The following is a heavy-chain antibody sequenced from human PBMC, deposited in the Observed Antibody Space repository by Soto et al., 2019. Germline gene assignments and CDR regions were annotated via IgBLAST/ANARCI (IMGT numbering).Heavy chain of an antibody. CDR1: GFTVSSNY. D-gene: IGHD3-10*01. V-gene: IGHV3-53*01. J-gene: IGHJ6*02. CDR2: IYSGGST. Sequence: GGSLRLSCAASGFTVSSNYMSWVRQAPGKGLEWVSVIYSGGSTYYADSVKGRFTISRDNSKNTLYLQMNSLRAEDTAVHYCARDRVWFGGYYYYGMDVWGQGTTVTVSS. CDR3: ARDRVWFGGYYYYGMDV.